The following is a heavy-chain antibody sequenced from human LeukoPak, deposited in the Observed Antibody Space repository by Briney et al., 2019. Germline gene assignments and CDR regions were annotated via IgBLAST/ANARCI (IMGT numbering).Heavy chain of an antibody. Sequence: ASVKDSCQASGYTFNAYYIHWVRQAPGQGLEWMGLINHNSGATNNAQKFQGRVTMTRDTSITTAYIELNRLRSDDTAVYYCARTLTTGYSGFWFHPWGQGTQVTVSS. D-gene: IGHD5-12*01. CDR2: INHNSGAT. V-gene: IGHV1-2*02. J-gene: IGHJ5*02. CDR1: GYTFNAYY. CDR3: ARTLTTGYSGFWFHP.